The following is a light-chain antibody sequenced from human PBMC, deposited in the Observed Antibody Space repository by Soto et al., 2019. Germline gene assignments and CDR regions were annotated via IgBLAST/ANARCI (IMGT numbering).Light chain of an antibody. J-gene: IGKJ4*01. Sequence: DIQVTQSPSSLSASVGDTVTITCRASQTITSYLNWYQQKPGKAPRLLIYAASALHTGVPSRFSGRGSGTDFRLIITNLQPDDFATYCCQQSHSTPLTFGGGTKVEV. CDR2: AAS. V-gene: IGKV1-39*01. CDR1: QTITSY. CDR3: QQSHSTPLT.